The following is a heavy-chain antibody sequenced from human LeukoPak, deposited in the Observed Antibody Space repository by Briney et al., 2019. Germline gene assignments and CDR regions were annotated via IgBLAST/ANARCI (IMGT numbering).Heavy chain of an antibody. J-gene: IGHJ4*02. CDR3: AKAAIGYRWYFDY. D-gene: IGHD5-18*01. CDR2: ISGSGSNT. CDR1: AFTFSSYA. Sequence: GGSLRLSCAASAFTFSSYAMTWVRQAPGKWLEWVSTISGSGSNTYYADSVKGRFTVSRDNSKNTLYLQMNSLGADDTAVYCCAKAAIGYRWYFDYSGQGTLVTVSS. V-gene: IGHV3-23*01.